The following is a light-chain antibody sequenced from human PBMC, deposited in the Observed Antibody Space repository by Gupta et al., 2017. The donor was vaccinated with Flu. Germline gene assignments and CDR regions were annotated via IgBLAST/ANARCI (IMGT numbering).Light chain of an antibody. V-gene: IGKV1-39*01. J-gene: IGKJ2*02. CDR1: QSIANY. Sequence: PSSLSASVGDRVTITCRASQSIANYLNWYQQKPGKAPKLLIYAASSLQSGVPSRFSGSGSGPDFTLTLSGLQPEDFATYYCQQSDSTPGTFGQGTKLEIE. CDR2: AAS. CDR3: QQSDSTPGT.